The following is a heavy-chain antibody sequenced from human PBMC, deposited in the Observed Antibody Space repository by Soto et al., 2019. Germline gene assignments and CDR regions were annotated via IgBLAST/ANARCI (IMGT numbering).Heavy chain of an antibody. CDR2: INHSGST. Sequence: PSETLSLTCAVYGGSFSGYYWSWIRQPPGKGLEWIGEINHSGSTNYNPSLKSRVTITVDTSKNQFSLKLSSVTAADTAVYYCAREVLGSSSSDQYYYYYYGMDVWGQGTTVTVSS. J-gene: IGHJ6*02. D-gene: IGHD6-6*01. CDR1: GGSFSGYY. V-gene: IGHV4-34*01. CDR3: AREVLGSSSSDQYYYYYYGMDV.